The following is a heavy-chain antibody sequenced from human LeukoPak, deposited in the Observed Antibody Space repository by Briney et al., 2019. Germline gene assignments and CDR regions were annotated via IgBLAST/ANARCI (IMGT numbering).Heavy chain of an antibody. Sequence: ASVKVSCKASGYTLTAYYIYWVRQAPGQGLEWMGRINPNSGGTDYAQNFQGRVTMTRDTSISTAYMELSRLRSDDTAVYYCARASWNGDYLDYWGQGTLVTVSS. V-gene: IGHV1-2*06. CDR2: INPNSGGT. J-gene: IGHJ4*02. D-gene: IGHD1-1*01. CDR3: ARASWNGDYLDY. CDR1: GYTLTAYY.